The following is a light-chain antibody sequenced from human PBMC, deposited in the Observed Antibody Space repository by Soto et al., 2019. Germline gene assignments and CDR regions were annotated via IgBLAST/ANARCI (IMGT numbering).Light chain of an antibody. Sequence: IHRTHAPSTLSASVGYRVTITCLASQSISSWLAWYQQKPGKAPKLLIYAASSLQSGVPSRFSGSGSGTDFTLTISSLQPEDFATYYCQQSYSTPVTFGGGTKVDIK. J-gene: IGKJ4*01. CDR2: AAS. CDR3: QQSYSTPVT. V-gene: IGKV1-39*01. CDR1: QSISSW.